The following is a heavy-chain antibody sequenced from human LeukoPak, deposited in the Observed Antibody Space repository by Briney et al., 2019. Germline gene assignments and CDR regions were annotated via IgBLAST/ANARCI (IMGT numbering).Heavy chain of an antibody. D-gene: IGHD3-22*01. Sequence: GGSLRLSCAASGFTFSTYWMNWVRQAPLKGLEWVSAISGSGRNTYYADSVKGRFTIPRDNSKNTLYLQMNSLRAEDSAVYYCVTNYFDSSAYYPDFDYWGQGALVTVSS. V-gene: IGHV3-23*01. CDR1: GFTFSTYW. J-gene: IGHJ4*02. CDR3: VTNYFDSSAYYPDFDY. CDR2: ISGSGRNT.